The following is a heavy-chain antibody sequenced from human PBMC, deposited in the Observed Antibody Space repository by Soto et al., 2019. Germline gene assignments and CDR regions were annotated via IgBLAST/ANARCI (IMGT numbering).Heavy chain of an antibody. V-gene: IGHV3-30*18. CDR3: AKDFTPWFGDYFYYSYGMDV. Sequence: PGWSLRLSCESSVFTFIGYGMHWVRQAPGTGLEWVAVISYDGSKYYADSVKGRFTISRDNSKNTLYLQINSLRPEDTAVYYCAKDFTPWFGDYFYYSYGMDVWGQGTTVTVSS. CDR2: ISYDGSK. D-gene: IGHD4-17*01. CDR1: VFTFIGYG. J-gene: IGHJ6*02.